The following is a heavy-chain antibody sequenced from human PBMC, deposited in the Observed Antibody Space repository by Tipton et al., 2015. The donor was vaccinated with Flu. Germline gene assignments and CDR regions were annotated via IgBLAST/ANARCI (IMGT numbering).Heavy chain of an antibody. Sequence: TLSLTCTVSGGSISSYYWSWIRQPPGKGLEWIGYIYYSATTYYNPSLQSRVTISVDTSENQFSLKLSSLTAADTAVYYCARDREGHSFGLWGQGTLVTVSS. CDR3: ARDREGHSFGL. CDR1: GGSISSYY. V-gene: IGHV4-59*12. J-gene: IGHJ4*02. CDR2: IYYSATT. D-gene: IGHD5-18*01.